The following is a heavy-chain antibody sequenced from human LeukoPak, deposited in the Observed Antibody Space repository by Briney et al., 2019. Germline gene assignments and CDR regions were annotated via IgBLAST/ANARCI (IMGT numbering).Heavy chain of an antibody. V-gene: IGHV1-18*01. Sequence: GASVKVSCKASVYTFTSYGISWVRQAPGQGLEWMGWISAYNCNTNYAQKLQGRVTMTTDTSTSTAYMELRSLRSDDTAVYYCARDKVAGIAAAGTLYYYYGMDVWGQGTTVTVSS. CDR1: VYTFTSYG. CDR3: ARDKVAGIAAAGTLYYYYGMDV. J-gene: IGHJ6*02. D-gene: IGHD6-13*01. CDR2: ISAYNCNT.